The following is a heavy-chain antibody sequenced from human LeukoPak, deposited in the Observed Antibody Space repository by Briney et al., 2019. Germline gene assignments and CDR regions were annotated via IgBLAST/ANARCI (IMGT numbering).Heavy chain of an antibody. D-gene: IGHD7-27*01. CDR2: MSPNSGDT. CDR3: ARGPPNWGYDY. CDR1: GDTFSKYT. V-gene: IGHV1-8*01. J-gene: IGHJ4*02. Sequence: ASVKVSCKASGDTFSKYTINWVRQATGQRPEWMGWMSPNSGDTGYAQKFQDRVTMTRNTSISTAYMELSSLRSDDTAVYYCARGPPNWGYDYWGPGTLVTVSS.